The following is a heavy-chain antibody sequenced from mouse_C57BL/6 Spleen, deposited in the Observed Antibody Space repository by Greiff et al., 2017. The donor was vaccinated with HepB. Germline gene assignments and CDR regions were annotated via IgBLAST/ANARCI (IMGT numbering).Heavy chain of an antibody. CDR1: GYSITSGYY. J-gene: IGHJ2*01. CDR2: ISYDGSN. Sequence: EVKLMESGPGLVKPSQSLSLTCSVTGYSITSGYYWNWIRQFPGNKLEWMGYISYDGSNNYNPSLKNRIAITRDTSKNQFFLKLNSVTTEDTATYYCALYDYDEWGDYWGQGTTLTVSS. CDR3: ALYDYDEWGDY. V-gene: IGHV3-6*01. D-gene: IGHD2-4*01.